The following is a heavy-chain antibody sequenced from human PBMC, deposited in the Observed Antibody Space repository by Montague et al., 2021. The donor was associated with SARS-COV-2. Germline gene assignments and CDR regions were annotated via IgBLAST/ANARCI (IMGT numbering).Heavy chain of an antibody. J-gene: IGHJ4*02. CDR2: IHPYGHT. Sequence: SETLSLTCAVDSGPLSAYYWSWVRQPPGKGLEWIGEIHPYGHTSYNPSLMSRVTLSLGTSSNPFSLKLTSVTAADTAVHYCARSLDHNKGGDYWGQGILVIVSS. CDR1: SGPLSAYY. D-gene: IGHD3-16*01. V-gene: IGHV4-34*01. CDR3: ARSLDHNKGGDY.